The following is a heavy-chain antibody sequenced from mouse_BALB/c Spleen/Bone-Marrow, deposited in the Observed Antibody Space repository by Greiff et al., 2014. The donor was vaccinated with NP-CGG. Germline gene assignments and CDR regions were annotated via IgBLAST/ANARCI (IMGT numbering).Heavy chain of an antibody. V-gene: IGHV5-12*02. J-gene: IGHJ2*01. CDR1: GFSFSDYY. Sequence: DVMLVESGGALVQPGGSLKLPCATSGFSFSDYYMYWVRQTPEKRLEWVAYISDSGGSSYYPDTVKGRFTISRDNAKNTLYLQMSRLKSEDTAMYYCARLGDYSYFDYRGQGTTLTVSS. CDR3: ARLGDYSYFDY. CDR2: ISDSGGSS. D-gene: IGHD1-1*01.